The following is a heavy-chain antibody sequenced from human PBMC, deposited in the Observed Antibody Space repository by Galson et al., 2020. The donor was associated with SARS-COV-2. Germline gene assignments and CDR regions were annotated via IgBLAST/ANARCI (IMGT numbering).Heavy chain of an antibody. V-gene: IGHV4-34*01. D-gene: IGHD6-13*01. Sequence: SETLSLTCAVYGGSFSGYYWSWIRQPPGKGLEWIGEINHSGSTNYNPSLKSRVTLSVDTSKNQFSLKLSSVTAADTAVYYCARYISFGAAAGPIDYWGQGTLVTVSS. CDR2: INHSGST. J-gene: IGHJ4*02. CDR3: ARYISFGAAAGPIDY. CDR1: GGSFSGYY.